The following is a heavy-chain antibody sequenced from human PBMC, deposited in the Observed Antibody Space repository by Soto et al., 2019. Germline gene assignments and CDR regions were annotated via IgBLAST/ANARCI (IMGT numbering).Heavy chain of an antibody. CDR2: IKSKTDGGTT. CDR1: GFTFSNAW. Sequence: GGSLRLSCAASGFTFSNAWMSWVRQAPGKGLEWVGRIKSKTDGGTTDYAAPVKGRFTISRDDSKNTLYLQMNSLKTEDTAVYYCTTDPYGYYDFWSGYYLDYWGQGTLVTVSS. V-gene: IGHV3-15*01. CDR3: TTDPYGYYDFWSGYYLDY. J-gene: IGHJ4*02. D-gene: IGHD3-3*01.